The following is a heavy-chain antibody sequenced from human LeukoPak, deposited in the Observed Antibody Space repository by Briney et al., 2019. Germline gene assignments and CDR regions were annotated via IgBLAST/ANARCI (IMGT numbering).Heavy chain of an antibody. CDR2: IYHSGST. D-gene: IGHD6-13*01. Sequence: SETLSLTCTVSGYSISSGYYWGWIRQPPGKGLEWIGSIYHSGSTYYNPSLKSRVTISVDTSKNQFSLKLSSVTAADTAVYYCARGRGLEGRIAAAKEVRYYYYYMDVWGKGTTVTVPS. CDR3: ARGRGLEGRIAAAKEVRYYYYYMDV. V-gene: IGHV4-38-2*02. CDR1: GYSISSGYY. J-gene: IGHJ6*03.